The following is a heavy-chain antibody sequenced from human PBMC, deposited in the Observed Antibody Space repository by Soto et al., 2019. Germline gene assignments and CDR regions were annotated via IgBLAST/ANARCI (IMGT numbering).Heavy chain of an antibody. V-gene: IGHV1-2*02. Sequence: ASVKVSCKASGYTFTGYYMHWVRQAPGQGLEWMGWINPNSGGTNYAQKFQGRITMTRDTSISTAYMELSRLRSDDTAVYYCARGRPRQVGMHLDYWGQGTLVTVSS. CDR2: INPNSGGT. D-gene: IGHD1-26*01. CDR1: GYTFTGYY. J-gene: IGHJ4*02. CDR3: ARGRPRQVGMHLDY.